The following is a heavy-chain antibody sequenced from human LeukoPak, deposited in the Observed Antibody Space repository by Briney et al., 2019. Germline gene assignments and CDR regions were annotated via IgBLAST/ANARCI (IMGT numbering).Heavy chain of an antibody. V-gene: IGHV4-34*01. CDR1: GGSFSGYY. J-gene: IGHJ4*02. Sequence: SETLSLTCAVYGGSFSGYYWSWIRQPPGKGLEWIGEINHSGSTNYNPSLKSRVTISVDTSKNQFSLKLGSVTAADTAVYYCASTGSGWSGAYWGQGTLVTVSS. CDR3: ASTGSGWSGAY. CDR2: INHSGST. D-gene: IGHD6-19*01.